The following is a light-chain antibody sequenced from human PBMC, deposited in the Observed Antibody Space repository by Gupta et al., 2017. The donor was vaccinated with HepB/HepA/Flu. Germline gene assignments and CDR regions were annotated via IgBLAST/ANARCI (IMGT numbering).Light chain of an antibody. Sequence: QSVLTPPPSVSGTPGQRVTISCSGTRPNIGSNTVNWYQQVPGTAPKLLIHTNDQRPSGVPDRFSGSKSGTSASLAISGLQAEEEADYYCATWEDSLNGYVVFGGGTKLTVL. J-gene: IGLJ2*01. V-gene: IGLV1-44*01. CDR1: RPNIGSNT. CDR3: ATWEDSLNGYVV. CDR2: TND.